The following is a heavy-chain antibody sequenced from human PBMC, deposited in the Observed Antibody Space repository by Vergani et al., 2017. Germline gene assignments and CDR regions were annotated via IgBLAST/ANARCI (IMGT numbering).Heavy chain of an antibody. CDR3: AREGRVPAGGARRGYYYGMDV. CDR2: IIPIFGIA. Sequence: QVQLVQSGAEVKKPGSSVKVSCKASGGTFSSYAISWVRQAPGQGLEWMGGIIPIFGIANYAQKFQGRVTITADKSTSTAYMELSSLRSEDTAVYYCAREGRVPAGGARRGYYYGMDVWGQGTTVTVSS. J-gene: IGHJ6*02. CDR1: GGTFSSYA. V-gene: IGHV1-69*17. D-gene: IGHD2-2*01.